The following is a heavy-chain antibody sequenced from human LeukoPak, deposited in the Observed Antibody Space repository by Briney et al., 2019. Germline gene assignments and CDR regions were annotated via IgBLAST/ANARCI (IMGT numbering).Heavy chain of an antibody. CDR3: ARDRAGKIQYRYYYYYYMDV. V-gene: IGHV1-46*01. CDR2: INPSGGST. CDR1: GYTFTSYY. Sequence: GASVKVSCKASGYTFTSYYMHWVRQAPGQGLEWMGIINPSGGSTSYAQKFQGRVTMTRDMSTSTAYMELSSLRSEDTAVYYCARDRAGKIQYRYYYYYYMDVWGKGTTVTVSS. J-gene: IGHJ6*03. D-gene: IGHD1-1*01.